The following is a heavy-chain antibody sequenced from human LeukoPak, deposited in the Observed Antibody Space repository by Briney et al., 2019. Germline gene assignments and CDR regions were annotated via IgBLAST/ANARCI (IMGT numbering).Heavy chain of an antibody. V-gene: IGHV1-8*01. CDR2: MNPNSGNT. CDR1: GYTFTSYD. D-gene: IGHD1-26*01. J-gene: IGHJ6*03. CDR3: ARAADYSGSYYYYYYMDV. Sequence: ASVKVSCKASGYTFTSYDINWVRQATGQGLEWMGWMNPNSGNTGYAQKFQGRVTMTRNTSISTAYMELSSLRSEDTAVYYCARAADYSGSYYYYYYMDVWGKGTTVTVSS.